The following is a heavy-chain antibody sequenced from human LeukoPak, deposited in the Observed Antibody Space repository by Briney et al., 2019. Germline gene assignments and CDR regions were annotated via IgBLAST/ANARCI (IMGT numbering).Heavy chain of an antibody. CDR3: AREVHGSSWTPPNFDY. D-gene: IGHD6-13*01. CDR2: IKQDGSEI. Sequence: GGSLRLSCAASGFTFSSYEMNWVRQAPGKGLEWVANIKQDGSEIYSVDSVKGRFTISRDNAKNSLYLQMSSLRGEDTAVYYCAREVHGSSWTPPNFDYWGQGTLVTVS. V-gene: IGHV3-7*01. CDR1: GFTFSSYE. J-gene: IGHJ4*02.